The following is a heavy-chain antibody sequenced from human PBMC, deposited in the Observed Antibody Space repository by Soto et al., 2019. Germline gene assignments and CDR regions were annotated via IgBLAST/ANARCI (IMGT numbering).Heavy chain of an antibody. CDR2: INSDASHT. CDR3: VRDGYCITTSCYGNWFDP. Sequence: EVQLVESGGGLVQPGGSLRLSCAASGFTFSTYWMHWIRQVPGKGLEWVSRINSDASHTYYADSVKGRFTIYRDNAKNTLHLERNSLRAEDTAVYYCVRDGYCITTSCYGNWFDPWGQGTLVTVSS. J-gene: IGHJ5*02. D-gene: IGHD2-2*03. CDR1: GFTFSTYW. V-gene: IGHV3-74*01.